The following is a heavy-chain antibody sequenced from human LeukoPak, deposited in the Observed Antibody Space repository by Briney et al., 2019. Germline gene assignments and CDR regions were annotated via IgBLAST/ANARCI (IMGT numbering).Heavy chain of an antibody. Sequence: SETLSLTCAVNGGSFSGYYWSWIRQPPGKGLEWIGEINHSGSTNYNPSLKSRVTISVDTSKNQFSLKLSSVTAADTAVYYCSSFLETDAFDIWGQGTMVTVSS. V-gene: IGHV4-34*01. CDR1: GGSFSGYY. CDR3: SSFLETDAFDI. D-gene: IGHD3-3*01. CDR2: INHSGST. J-gene: IGHJ3*02.